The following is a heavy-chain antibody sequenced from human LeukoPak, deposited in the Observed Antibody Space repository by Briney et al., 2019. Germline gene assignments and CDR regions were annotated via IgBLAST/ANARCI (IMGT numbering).Heavy chain of an antibody. Sequence: SETLSLTCTVSGYSISTGYYWGWIRQPPGKGLEWIGSIYHSGTTYYNPSLKSRVTISVDTSKNRFSLKLSSVTAADTAVYYCARVRRVGATPFDYWGQGTLVTVSS. J-gene: IGHJ4*02. CDR1: GYSISTGYY. D-gene: IGHD1-26*01. V-gene: IGHV4-38-2*02. CDR3: ARVRRVGATPFDY. CDR2: IYHSGTT.